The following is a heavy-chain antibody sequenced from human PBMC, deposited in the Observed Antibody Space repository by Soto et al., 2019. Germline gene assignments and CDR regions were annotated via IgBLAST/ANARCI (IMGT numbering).Heavy chain of an antibody. J-gene: IGHJ4*02. V-gene: IGHV3-48*02. CDR1: GFTFHNYN. D-gene: IGHD2-21*02. CDR3: ARDPTYCGGDCYYFDY. CDR2: ISTSSSTI. Sequence: VQLVESGGGSVQPGGSLRLSCAASGFTFHNYNMHWVRQAPGKGLQWVSYISTSSSTIYYADSVKGRFTISRDNAKNSLYLQMMSLGDEDTAVYYCARDPTYCGGDCYYFDYWGQGTLVTVSS.